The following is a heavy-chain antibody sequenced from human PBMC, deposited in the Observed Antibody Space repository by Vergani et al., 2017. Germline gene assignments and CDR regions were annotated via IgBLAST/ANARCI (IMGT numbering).Heavy chain of an antibody. J-gene: IGHJ4*02. V-gene: IGHV3-30*18. Sequence: QVQLVESGGGVVQPGRSLRLSCAASGFTFSSYGMHWVRQAPGKGLEWVAVISYDGSNKYYADSVKGRFTISRDNSKNTLYLQMNSLRAEDTAVYYCAKLGTSSERFDYWSQGTLVTVSS. CDR1: GFTFSSYG. CDR3: AKLGTSSERFDY. D-gene: IGHD2-2*01. CDR2: ISYDGSNK.